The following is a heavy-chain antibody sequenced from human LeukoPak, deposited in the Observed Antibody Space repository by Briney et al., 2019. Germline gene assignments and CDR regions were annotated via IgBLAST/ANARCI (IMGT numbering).Heavy chain of an antibody. CDR3: AKAEWELKPTRTYYFDY. Sequence: GGSLRLSCAASGFTFSSYAMSWVRQAPGKGLEWVSAISGSGGSTYYADSVKGRFTISRDNSKNTLYLQMNSLRAEDTAVYYCAKAEWELKPTRTYYFDYWRQGTLVTVSS. CDR2: ISGSGGST. V-gene: IGHV3-23*01. J-gene: IGHJ4*02. D-gene: IGHD1-26*01. CDR1: GFTFSSYA.